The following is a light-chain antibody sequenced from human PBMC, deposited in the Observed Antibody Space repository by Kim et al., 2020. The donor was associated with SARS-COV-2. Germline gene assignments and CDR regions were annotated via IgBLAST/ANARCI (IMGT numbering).Light chain of an antibody. CDR3: QQYGNSPFT. V-gene: IGKV3-20*01. CDR1: QTVVSNY. J-gene: IGKJ3*01. CDR2: GAS. Sequence: SPGERATLPCRASQTVVSNYLAWYQHKPGRAPRLLISGASRRATGTPDRFSGSGSGTDFTLTISRLEPEDCAVYYCQQYGNSPFTFGPGTKVDIK.